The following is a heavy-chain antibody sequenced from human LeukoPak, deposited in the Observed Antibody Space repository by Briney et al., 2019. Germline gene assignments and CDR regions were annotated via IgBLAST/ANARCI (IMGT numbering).Heavy chain of an antibody. CDR1: GYTFTSYD. J-gene: IGHJ5*02. CDR3: AREGTYYDFWSGYFQHWFDP. D-gene: IGHD3-3*01. V-gene: IGHV1-8*01. CDR2: MNPNSGNT. Sequence: ASVKVSCKASGYTFTSYDTNWVRQAPGQGLEWMGWMNPNSGNTGYAQKFQGRVTMTRNTSISTAYMELSSLRSENTAVYCCAREGTYYDFWSGYFQHWFDPWGQGTLVTVSS.